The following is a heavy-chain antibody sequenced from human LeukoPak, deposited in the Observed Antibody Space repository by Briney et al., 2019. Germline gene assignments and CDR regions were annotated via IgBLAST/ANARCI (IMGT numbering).Heavy chain of an antibody. CDR3: AKAGVLHFFSKSLYAFDF. Sequence: SETLSLTCAVSGGSISSTSYYWAWIRQPPGKGLEGIGTIYYSGSTYHNPSLKSPVTLSVDTSRNQFSLRLSSVDAADTAVYYCAKAGVLHFFSKSLYAFDFWGQGTTVTVSS. CDR2: IYYSGST. CDR1: GGSISSTSYY. J-gene: IGHJ3*01. V-gene: IGHV4-39*01. D-gene: IGHD6-13*01.